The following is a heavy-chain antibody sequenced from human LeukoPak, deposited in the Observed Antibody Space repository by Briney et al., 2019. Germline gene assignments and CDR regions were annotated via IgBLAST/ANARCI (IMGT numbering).Heavy chain of an antibody. J-gene: IGHJ6*02. CDR2: FDPEDGET. CDR3: ASWSSGWYDYYYYGMDV. V-gene: IGHV1-24*01. D-gene: IGHD6-19*01. Sequence: GASVKVSCKVSGYTLTELSMHWVRQAPGKGLEWMGGFDPEDGETIYAQKFQGRVTMTEDTSTDTAYMELSSLRSEDTAVYYCASWSSGWYDYYYYGMDVWGQGTTVTVSS. CDR1: GYTLTELS.